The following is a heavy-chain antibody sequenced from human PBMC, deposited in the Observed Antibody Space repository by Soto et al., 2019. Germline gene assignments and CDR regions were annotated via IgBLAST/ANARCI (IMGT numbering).Heavy chain of an antibody. CDR2: IYHSGST. CDR1: GGSISSSNW. D-gene: IGHD1-26*01. CDR3: ARDVVVGATRVDAFDI. Sequence: PSETLSLTCAVSGGSISSSNWCSWVRQSPGKGLEWIGEIYHSGSTNYNPSLKSQVTMSVDKSKNQFSLKLSSVTAADTAVYYCARDVVVGATRVDAFDIWGQGTMVTVSS. V-gene: IGHV4-4*02. J-gene: IGHJ3*02.